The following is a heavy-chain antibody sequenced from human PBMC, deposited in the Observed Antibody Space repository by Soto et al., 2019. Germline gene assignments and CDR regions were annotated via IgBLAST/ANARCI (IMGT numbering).Heavy chain of an antibody. D-gene: IGHD3-16*01. Sequence: QVQLVQSGAEVKKPGSSVKVSCKASGGTFGSYVFSWVRQAPGQGLEWMGGIIPALGVTNYAQKFQGRVTITADQSTTTAYMELISVRSEDTAVYYCATNYVYVGDWGQGTLVTVS. CDR2: IIPALGVT. V-gene: IGHV1-69*09. CDR1: GGTFGSYV. CDR3: ATNYVYVGD. J-gene: IGHJ4*02.